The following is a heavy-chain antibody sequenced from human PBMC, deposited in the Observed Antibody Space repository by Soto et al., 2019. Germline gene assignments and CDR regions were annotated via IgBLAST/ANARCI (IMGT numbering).Heavy chain of an antibody. Sequence: GSLRLSCAASGFTFSDHYMDWVRQAPGKGLEWVGRIRNKVNSYSTEYAASVKGRFIISRDDSKNSLYLQLNSLKTEDTAVYYCARGNLYYFDYWGQGTLVTVSS. CDR3: ARGNLYYFDY. CDR1: GFTFSDHY. CDR2: IRNKVNSYST. V-gene: IGHV3-72*01. J-gene: IGHJ4*02.